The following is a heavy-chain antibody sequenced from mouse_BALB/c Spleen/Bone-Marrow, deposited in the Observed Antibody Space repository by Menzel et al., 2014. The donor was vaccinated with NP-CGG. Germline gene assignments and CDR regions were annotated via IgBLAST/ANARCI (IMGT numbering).Heavy chain of an antibody. CDR3: TREGYYGSSYVDY. V-gene: IGHV1-69*02. D-gene: IGHD1-1*01. CDR1: GYTFTSYW. J-gene: IGHJ2*01. Sequence: VQLVDPGAELVRPGPSVKLPCKASGYTFTSYWINWVKQRPGQGLEWIGNIYPSDSYTNYNQKFKDKATLTVDKSSSTAYMQLSSPTSEDSAVYYCTREGYYGSSYVDYWGQGTPLPVSS. CDR2: IYPSDSYT.